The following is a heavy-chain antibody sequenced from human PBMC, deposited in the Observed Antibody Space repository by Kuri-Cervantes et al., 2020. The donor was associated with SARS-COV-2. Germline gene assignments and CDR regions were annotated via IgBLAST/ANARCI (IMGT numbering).Heavy chain of an antibody. Sequence: GESLKISCAASGFTFSSYAISWVRQAPGQGLEWMGWINPNSGGTNYAQKFQGRVTMTRDTSISTAYMELSRLRSDDTAVYYRARVPGIYSYGPPHFDYWGQGTLVTVSS. V-gene: IGHV1-2*02. J-gene: IGHJ4*02. CDR2: INPNSGGT. D-gene: IGHD5-18*01. CDR1: GFTFSSYA. CDR3: ARVPGIYSYGPPHFDY.